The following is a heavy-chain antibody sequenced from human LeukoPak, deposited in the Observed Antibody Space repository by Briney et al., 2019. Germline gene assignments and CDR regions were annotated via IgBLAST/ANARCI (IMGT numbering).Heavy chain of an antibody. CDR1: GYTFTSYY. D-gene: IGHD7-27*01. J-gene: IGHJ3*02. CDR3: ARDTGDDAFDI. CDR2: INPNSGGT. V-gene: IGHV1-2*04. Sequence: GASVKVSCKASGYTFTSYYMHWVRQAPGQGLEWMGWINPNSGGTNYAQKFQGWVTMTRDTSISTAYMELSRLRSDDTAVYYCARDTGDDAFDIWGQGTMVTVSS.